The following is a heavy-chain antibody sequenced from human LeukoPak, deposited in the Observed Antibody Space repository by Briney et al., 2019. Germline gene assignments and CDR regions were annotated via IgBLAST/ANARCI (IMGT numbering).Heavy chain of an antibody. V-gene: IGHV3-23*01. Sequence: PGGSLRLSCAASGFTFSSYATSWVRQAPGKGLECISGFSGSGGSTYYADSVKGRFTISRDNSKNTLYLQMNSLRAEDTAVYYCAKEVIPNYWGQGTLVTVSS. CDR1: GFTFSSYA. D-gene: IGHD2-21*01. CDR2: FSGSGGST. J-gene: IGHJ4*02. CDR3: AKEVIPNY.